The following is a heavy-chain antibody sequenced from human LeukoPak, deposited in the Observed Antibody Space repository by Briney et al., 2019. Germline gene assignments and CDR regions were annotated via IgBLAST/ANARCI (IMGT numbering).Heavy chain of an antibody. D-gene: IGHD6-13*01. Sequence: GASVKVSCKASGYTFTSYDINWARQAPGQGLEWMGIINPSGGSTSYAQKFQGRVTMTRDTSTSTVYMELSSLRSEDTAVYYCARVATQADFDYWGQGTLVTVSS. CDR3: ARVATQADFDY. CDR1: GYTFTSYD. V-gene: IGHV1-46*01. J-gene: IGHJ4*02. CDR2: INPSGGST.